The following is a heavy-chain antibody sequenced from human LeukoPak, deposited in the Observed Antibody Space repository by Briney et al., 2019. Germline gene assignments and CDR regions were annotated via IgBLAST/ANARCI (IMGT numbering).Heavy chain of an antibody. CDR2: VYSSGST. CDR3: AGGGHYDASHFDYYHVMDV. V-gene: IGHV4-4*07. CDR1: GGSISSYY. Sequence: SETLSLTCTVSGGSISSYYWSWIRQPAGKGLEWIGRVYSSGSTNYISSLKSRVTISIDTSKSQFSLELTSVTAADTAVVYCAGGGHYDASHFDYYHVMDVWRKATTLSVSS. D-gene: IGHD4-17*01. J-gene: IGHJ6*04.